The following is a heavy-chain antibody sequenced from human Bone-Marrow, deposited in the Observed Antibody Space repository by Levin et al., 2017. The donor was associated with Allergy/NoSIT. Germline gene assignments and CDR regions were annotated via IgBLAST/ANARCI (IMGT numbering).Heavy chain of an antibody. CDR2: INPKRGDA. D-gene: IGHD6-13*01. Sequence: LGESLKISCTVSGYTFSDYYMHWVRQAPGQGLEWMGWINPKRGDANTAQKFEGRVVLTRDTSISTAYMEVRRLRSDDTALYYCARGGTSSNDYWGQGTLVTVSS. J-gene: IGHJ4*02. CDR3: ARGGTSSNDY. CDR1: GYTFSDYY. V-gene: IGHV1-2*02.